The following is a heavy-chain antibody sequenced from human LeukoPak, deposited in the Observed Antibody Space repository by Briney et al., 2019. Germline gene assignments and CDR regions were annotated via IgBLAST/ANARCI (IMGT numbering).Heavy chain of an antibody. Sequence: SETLSLTCAVYGGSLSGYYWSWIRQPPGKGLEWIGEINHSGSTNYNPSLKSRVTISVDTSKNQFSLKLSSVTAADTAVYYCARHGGRITMVRVPNWFDPWGQGTLVTVSS. CDR3: ARHGGRITMVRVPNWFDP. CDR2: INHSGST. J-gene: IGHJ5*02. CDR1: GGSLSGYY. D-gene: IGHD3-10*01. V-gene: IGHV4-34*01.